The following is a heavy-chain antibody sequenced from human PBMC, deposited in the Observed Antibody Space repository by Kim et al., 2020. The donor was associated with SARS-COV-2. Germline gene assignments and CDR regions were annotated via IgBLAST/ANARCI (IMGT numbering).Heavy chain of an antibody. V-gene: IGHV3-30*18. CDR1: GFTFSSYG. CDR2: ISYDGSNK. Sequence: GGSLRLSCAASGFTFSSYGMHWVRQAPGKGLEWVAVISYDGSNKYYADSVKGRFTISRDNSKNTLYLQMNSLRADDTAVYYCAKDQEYYDFWSGYYTDSRYYYYYGMDVWGQGTTVTVSS. J-gene: IGHJ6*02. CDR3: AKDQEYYDFWSGYYTDSRYYYYYGMDV. D-gene: IGHD3-3*01.